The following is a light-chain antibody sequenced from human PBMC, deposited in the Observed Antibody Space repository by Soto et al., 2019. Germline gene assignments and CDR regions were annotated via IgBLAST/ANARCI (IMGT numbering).Light chain of an antibody. CDR1: SSNIGAGYA. Sequence: QSALTQPPSVSEAPGQRVTISCTGSSSNIGAGYAAHWYQQVPGTAPKLLIYENNNRPSGVPDRFSGSKSGTSASLAITGLQAEDEAEYYCQSYDSSLSGYVFGTGTKVTVL. V-gene: IGLV1-40*01. CDR2: ENN. J-gene: IGLJ1*01. CDR3: QSYDSSLSGYV.